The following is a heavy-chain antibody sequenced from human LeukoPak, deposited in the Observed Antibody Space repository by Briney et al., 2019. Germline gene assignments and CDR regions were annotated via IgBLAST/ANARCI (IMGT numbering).Heavy chain of an antibody. J-gene: IGHJ4*02. D-gene: IGHD5-12*01. Sequence: GGSLRLSCAASGFTFSTYCMSWVRQAPGKGLEWVSVISGGGGNTYYANSVKGRFTISRDNSKNTLYLQMNNMRAEDTALYYCAKGLSGYVPFDYWGQRTLVTVSS. CDR2: ISGGGGNT. CDR1: GFTFSTYC. V-gene: IGHV3-23*01. CDR3: AKGLSGYVPFDY.